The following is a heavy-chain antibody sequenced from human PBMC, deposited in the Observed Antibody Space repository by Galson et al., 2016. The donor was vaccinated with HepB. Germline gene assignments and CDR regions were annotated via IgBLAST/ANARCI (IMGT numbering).Heavy chain of an antibody. CDR3: ATYYDFSRGSYSDY. Sequence: SLTPSCAGSRFTSATYATNWVRKAPGKGLEWVSRIGASGGGTYYADSVKGRFTISRDNSKNTLFLQMNSLRAEDTAVYYCATYYDFSRGSYSDYWGQGTLVTVSS. CDR1: RFTSATYA. D-gene: IGHD3-3*01. V-gene: IGHV3-23*01. CDR2: IGASGGGT. J-gene: IGHJ4*02.